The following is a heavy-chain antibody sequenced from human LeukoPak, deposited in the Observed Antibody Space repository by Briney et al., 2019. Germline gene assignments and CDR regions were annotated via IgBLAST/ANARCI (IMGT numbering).Heavy chain of an antibody. V-gene: IGHV1-18*01. CDR1: GYTFTSYG. Sequence: ASVKVSCKASGYTFTSYGISWVRQAPGQGLEWMGWISAYNGNTNYAQKLQGRVTMTTDTSTSTAYMELRSLRSDDTAVYYCAKGWRVEYYYDSSGYYLDYWGQGTLVTVSS. J-gene: IGHJ4*02. D-gene: IGHD3-22*01. CDR3: AKGWRVEYYYDSSGYYLDY. CDR2: ISAYNGNT.